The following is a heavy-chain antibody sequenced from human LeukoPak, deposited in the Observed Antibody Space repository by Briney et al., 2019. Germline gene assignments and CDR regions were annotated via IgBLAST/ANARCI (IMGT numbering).Heavy chain of an antibody. D-gene: IGHD1-26*01. CDR1: GFTFSSYS. Sequence: GGSLRLSCAASGFTFSSYSMNWVRQAPGKGLEWVSSISSSSSYIYYPDSVEGRFTISRDNAKKSLYLQMNSLRAEDTAVYYCARWYSGSQYFDYWGQGTLVTVSS. J-gene: IGHJ4*02. CDR3: ARWYSGSQYFDY. V-gene: IGHV3-21*01. CDR2: ISSSSSYI.